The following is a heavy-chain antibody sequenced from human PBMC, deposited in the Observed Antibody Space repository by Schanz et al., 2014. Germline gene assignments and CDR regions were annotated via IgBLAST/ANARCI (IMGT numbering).Heavy chain of an antibody. CDR3: AKDPSHGDYDYYFDY. CDR1: GFTFSSYA. J-gene: IGHJ4*02. D-gene: IGHD3-22*01. V-gene: IGHV3-30-3*01. CDR2: ISYDGRNK. Sequence: QVQLVESGGGAVQPGRSLRLSCAASGFTFSSYAMHWVRQAPGKGLEWVAVISYDGRNKYYADSVKGRFTISRDNSKNTLYLQMNSLRAEDTAVYYCAKDPSHGDYDYYFDYWGQGTLVTVSS.